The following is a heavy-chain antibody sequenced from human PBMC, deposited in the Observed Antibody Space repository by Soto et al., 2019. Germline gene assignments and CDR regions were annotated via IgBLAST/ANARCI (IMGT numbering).Heavy chain of an antibody. CDR2: ISAYNGNT. J-gene: IGHJ6*02. V-gene: IGHV1-18*04. D-gene: IGHD5-12*01. CDR1: GYSLTSYV. CDR3: ARLGGYRGYDYDYYYGMDV. Sequence: SVKGSWKASGYSLTSYVVGWGRQAPGQGLEWMGWISAYNGNTNYAQKLQGRVTMTTDTSTSTAYMELRSLRSDDTAVYYCARLGGYRGYDYDYYYGMDVWGHGTTVTVSS.